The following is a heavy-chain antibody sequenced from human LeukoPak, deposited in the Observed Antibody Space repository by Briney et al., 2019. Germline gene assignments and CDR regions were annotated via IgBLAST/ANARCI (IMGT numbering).Heavy chain of an antibody. CDR2: ISVSGQST. D-gene: IGHD3-22*01. CDR1: EFTFSKIG. Sequence: GGPLRLSCAASEFTFSKIGMTWLRQTPGKGLEWVSTISVSGQSTLYADSVKGRFTISRDNSRNTLYLQMNSLSSEDTAVYYCARAPTRPTLIVFDLYFDYWGQGSLVAVSS. V-gene: IGHV3-23*01. J-gene: IGHJ4*02. CDR3: ARAPTRPTLIVFDLYFDY.